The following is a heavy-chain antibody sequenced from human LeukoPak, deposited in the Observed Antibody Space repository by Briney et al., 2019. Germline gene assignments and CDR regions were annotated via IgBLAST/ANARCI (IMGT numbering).Heavy chain of an antibody. J-gene: IGHJ2*01. CDR3: ARDWRNKYSNSWSRGEWYFDL. Sequence: GGSLRLSCVASGLTFTSHSLNWLRQAPGKGLEWVASISSNSDYILYAESVKGRFSISRDNARNSVYLQMNSLTAEDTALYYCARDWRNKYSNSWSRGEWYFDLWGRGTLVSVSS. V-gene: IGHV3-21*01. CDR2: ISSNSDYI. D-gene: IGHD6-13*01. CDR1: GLTFTSHS.